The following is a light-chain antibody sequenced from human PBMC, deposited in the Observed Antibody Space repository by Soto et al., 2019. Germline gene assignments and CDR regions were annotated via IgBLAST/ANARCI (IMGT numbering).Light chain of an antibody. CDR1: QSVTNSY. J-gene: IGKJ4*01. CDR2: GAS. V-gene: IGKV3-15*01. Sequence: EIVFTHSPVTLSLSPWERGTLSCMSSQSVTNSYLAWYQQKPGQAPRLLIFGASTRAAGIPARFSGSGSGTEFTLTISSLQSEDFAVYYCQQYSNWPLTFGGGTKVDI. CDR3: QQYSNWPLT.